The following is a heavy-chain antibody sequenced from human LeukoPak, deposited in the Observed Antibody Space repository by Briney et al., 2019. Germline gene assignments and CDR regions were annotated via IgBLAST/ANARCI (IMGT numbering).Heavy chain of an antibody. CDR1: GGSSSSGKHY. CDR2: ISYSGST. V-gene: IGHV4-30-4*08. Sequence: PSETLSLTCTVSGGSSSSGKHYWTWIRQHPGKGLEWIGYISYSGSTYYNPSLKSRVTISVDTSKNQFSLKLSSVTAADTAVYYCARGKYGDYLIDYWGQGTLVTVSS. CDR3: ARGKYGDYLIDY. D-gene: IGHD4-17*01. J-gene: IGHJ4*02.